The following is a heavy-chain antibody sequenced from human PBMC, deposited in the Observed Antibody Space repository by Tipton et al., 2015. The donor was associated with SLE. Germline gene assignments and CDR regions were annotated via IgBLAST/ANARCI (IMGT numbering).Heavy chain of an antibody. D-gene: IGHD4-11*01. Sequence: TLSLTCSVSGVSINNGYYYWSWIRQHPGRGLEWIGSIFYSGSTYYNPSLQSRLTMSVDTSRNQFSLKLTSVTAADTAVYFCARFDYSNWDDYWGQGTLVTVSS. J-gene: IGHJ4*02. CDR2: IFYSGST. CDR3: ARFDYSNWDDY. CDR1: GVSINNGYYY. V-gene: IGHV4-31*03.